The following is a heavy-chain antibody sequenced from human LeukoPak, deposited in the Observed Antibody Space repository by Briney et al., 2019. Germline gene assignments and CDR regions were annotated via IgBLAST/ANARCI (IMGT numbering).Heavy chain of an antibody. V-gene: IGHV1-69*01. CDR2: IIPIFGTA. J-gene: IGHJ3*02. Sequence: SVKVSCKASGGTFSSYAISWVRQAPGQGLEWMGGIIPIFGTANYAQKLQGRVTITADESTSTAYMELSSLRSEDTAVYYCARDGGIVGATLTDDAFDIWGQGTMVTVSS. CDR1: GGTFSSYA. CDR3: ARDGGIVGATLTDDAFDI. D-gene: IGHD1-26*01.